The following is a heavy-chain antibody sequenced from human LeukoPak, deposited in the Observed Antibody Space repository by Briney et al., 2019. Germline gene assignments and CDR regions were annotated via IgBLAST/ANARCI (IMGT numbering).Heavy chain of an antibody. CDR2: ISYDGSNK. CDR1: GFTFSSYG. D-gene: IGHD1-26*01. Sequence: GRSLRLSCAASGFTFSSYGMNWARQAPGKGLEWVAVISYDGSNKYYADSVKGRFTISRDNSKNTLYLQMNSLRAEDTAVYYCAKTSDSGSYSNWGQGTLVTVSS. CDR3: AKTSDSGSYSN. V-gene: IGHV3-30*18. J-gene: IGHJ4*02.